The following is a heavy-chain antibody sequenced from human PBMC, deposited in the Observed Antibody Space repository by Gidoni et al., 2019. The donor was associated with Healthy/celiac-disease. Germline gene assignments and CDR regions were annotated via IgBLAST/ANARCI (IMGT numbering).Heavy chain of an antibody. D-gene: IGHD3-22*01. CDR2: ISSSSSYT. CDR3: ARDLYPPGGSGYWGCDY. Sequence: VQLVESGGGLVKPGGSLRLSCAASGFTFSDYYMSWIRQAPGKGLEWVSYISSSSSYTNYADSVKGRFTISRDNAKNSLYLKMNSLRAEDTAVYYCARDLYPPGGSGYWGCDYWGQGTLVTVSS. V-gene: IGHV3-11*06. CDR1: GFTFSDYY. J-gene: IGHJ4*02.